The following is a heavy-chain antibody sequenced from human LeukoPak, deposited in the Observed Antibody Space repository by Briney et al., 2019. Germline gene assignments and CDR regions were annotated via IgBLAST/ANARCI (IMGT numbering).Heavy chain of an antibody. D-gene: IGHD2-15*01. CDR2: FSPENGEA. CDR1: GYTLSEVS. Sequence: PGASVKVSCRVSGYTLSEVSMHWVRQPPGKGLEWMGGFSPENGEAVYAQKFQGRVTMTEDTSTDTATMDLSSPRSEDTAVYFCATYLSSSLSLFDYWGQETLITVSS. J-gene: IGHJ4*02. CDR3: ATYLSSSLSLFDY. V-gene: IGHV1-24*01.